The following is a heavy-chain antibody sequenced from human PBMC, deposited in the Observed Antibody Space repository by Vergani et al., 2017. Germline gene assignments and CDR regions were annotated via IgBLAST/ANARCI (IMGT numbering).Heavy chain of an antibody. Sequence: QVQLQESGPGLVKPSQTLSLTCTVSGGSISSGDYYWSWIRQPPGKGLEYIGYIYDSESTYYNPSLQSRVTISVDTSKNQFSLNLRSVTAADSAVYYCAREVFGSYIDYWGQGALVTVSS. CDR2: IYDSEST. CDR3: AREVFGSYIDY. CDR1: GGSISSGDYY. V-gene: IGHV4-30-4*08. D-gene: IGHD3-16*01. J-gene: IGHJ4*02.